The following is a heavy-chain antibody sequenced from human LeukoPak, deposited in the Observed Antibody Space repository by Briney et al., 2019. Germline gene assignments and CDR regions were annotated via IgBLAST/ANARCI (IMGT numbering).Heavy chain of an antibody. D-gene: IGHD4-17*01. J-gene: IGHJ4*02. CDR1: GFTFSSHA. V-gene: IGHV3-23*01. CDR2: ISNSGGNT. CDR3: AKDIYGDYDFDY. Sequence: GGSLRLSCAASGFTFSSHAMNWVRQAPGKGLEWVSGISNSGGNTYYADSVKGRFTISRDNSKNTLYLQMNSLRADDTAVYYCAKDIYGDYDFDYWGQGTLVTRSS.